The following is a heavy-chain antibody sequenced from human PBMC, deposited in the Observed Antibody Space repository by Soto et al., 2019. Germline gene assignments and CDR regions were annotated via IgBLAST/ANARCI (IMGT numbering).Heavy chain of an antibody. D-gene: IGHD3-10*01. CDR1: GFTFSNAW. CDR3: TTDLPYYYGSGSYLGFPRTRGMDV. Sequence: PGGSLRLSCAASGFTFSNAWMNWVRQAPGKGLEWVGRIKSKTDGGTTDYAAPVKGRFTISRDDSKNTLYLQMNSLKTEDTAVYYCTTDLPYYYGSGSYLGFPRTRGMDVWGQGTTVTVS. CDR2: IKSKTDGGTT. V-gene: IGHV3-15*07. J-gene: IGHJ6*02.